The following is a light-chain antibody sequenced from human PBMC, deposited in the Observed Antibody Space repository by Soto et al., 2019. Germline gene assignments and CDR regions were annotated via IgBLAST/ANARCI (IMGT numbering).Light chain of an antibody. Sequence: INMTQAPSALSASVGDRVTITCRAGQDVVNYLNWYQQKPVTAPKLLIYKATILQSGVPSRFSGSGSGTEFTLAISSLQPDDFATYYCQEYETFSPWTFGQGTKVDIK. CDR2: KAT. J-gene: IGKJ1*01. CDR1: QDVVNY. CDR3: QEYETFSPWT. V-gene: IGKV1-5*03.